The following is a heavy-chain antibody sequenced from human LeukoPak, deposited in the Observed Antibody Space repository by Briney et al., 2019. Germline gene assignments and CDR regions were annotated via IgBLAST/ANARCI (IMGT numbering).Heavy chain of an antibody. D-gene: IGHD3-10*01. CDR1: GYIFTSYW. J-gene: IGHJ6*02. CDR3: ARVLYNGSGSHTPQYYYYGMDV. CDR2: IDPSDSYT. Sequence: GESLRISCKGSGYIFTSYWISWVRQMPGKGLEWMGRIDPSDSYTNYSPSFQGHVTISADKSISTAYLQWSSLKASDTAMYYCARVLYNGSGSHTPQYYYYGMDVWGQGTTVTVSS. V-gene: IGHV5-10-1*01.